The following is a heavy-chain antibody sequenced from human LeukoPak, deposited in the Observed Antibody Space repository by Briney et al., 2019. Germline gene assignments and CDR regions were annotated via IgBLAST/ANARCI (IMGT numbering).Heavy chain of an antibody. D-gene: IGHD3-22*01. CDR2: ISGGGGST. CDR3: ARDLSYDSSGYYD. Sequence: GGSLRLSRAASGFTFSRYGTSWVRQAPGKGLEWVSAISGGGGSTYYADSVKGRFTISRDNSKNTLFLQMNSLRAEDTALYYCARDLSYDSSGYYDWGQGTLATVSS. J-gene: IGHJ4*02. CDR1: GFTFSRYG. V-gene: IGHV3-23*01.